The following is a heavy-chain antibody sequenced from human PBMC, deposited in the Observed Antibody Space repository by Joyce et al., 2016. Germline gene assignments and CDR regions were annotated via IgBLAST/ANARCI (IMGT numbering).Heavy chain of an antibody. D-gene: IGHD3-16*01. J-gene: IGHJ4*02. CDR2: ISYDGGYK. V-gene: IGHV3-30-3*01. CDR3: ARSTSYAPRGDFDY. Sequence: QVLLVESGGHVVQPGRSLRLSCAASGFNFDSYAIHWVRQAPGKGLQWVAVISYDGGYKYYADSVKGRFTISRENSKDTVYLQMDSLRGDDTAVYYCARSTSYAPRGDFDYWGQGTLVTVSS. CDR1: GFNFDSYA.